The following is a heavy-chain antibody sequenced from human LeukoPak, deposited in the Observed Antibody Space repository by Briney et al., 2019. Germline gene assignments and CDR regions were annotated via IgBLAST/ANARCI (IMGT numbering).Heavy chain of an antibody. CDR3: ARGYSGYDYDGLFDY. Sequence: ASVKVSCKATVYTFTSYDINWVRPATCQGLEWMGWRNPNSGNTGYAQKFQGRVTITRNTSISTANMELSSLRSEDTAVYYCARGYSGYDYDGLFDYWGQGTLVTVSS. J-gene: IGHJ4*02. D-gene: IGHD5-12*01. V-gene: IGHV1-8*03. CDR2: RNPNSGNT. CDR1: VYTFTSYD.